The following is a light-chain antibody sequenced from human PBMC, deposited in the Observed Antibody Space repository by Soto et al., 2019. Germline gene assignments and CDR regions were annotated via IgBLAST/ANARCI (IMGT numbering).Light chain of an antibody. CDR1: HSVSNNY. J-gene: IGKJ1*01. CDR2: GAS. V-gene: IGKV3D-20*02. CDR3: QQRSNWPPWT. Sequence: IVFAHSPGTLSRSRGEIATLSVRGGHSVSNNYLSWYQQKPGQAPRLLIYGASNRAPGIPDRFSGSGSGTAFTLTLSSLEPEDFPVSYCQQRSNWPPWTFGQGTKVDIK.